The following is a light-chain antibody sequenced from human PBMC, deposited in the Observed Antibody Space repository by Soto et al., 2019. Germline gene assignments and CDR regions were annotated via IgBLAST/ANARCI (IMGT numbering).Light chain of an antibody. CDR3: QQRGNCCPLS. CDR1: RSVDSH. J-gene: IGKJ4*01. CDR2: EES. Sequence: EVVLTQSPATLSLSPGETATLSCRASRSVDSHLAWYQHKPGQAPMLLIFEESTRATGVPARFSGSGSGTHFTQTSNSLEPEVFAVYYGQQRGNCCPLSFGGRTKVEI. V-gene: IGKV3-11*01.